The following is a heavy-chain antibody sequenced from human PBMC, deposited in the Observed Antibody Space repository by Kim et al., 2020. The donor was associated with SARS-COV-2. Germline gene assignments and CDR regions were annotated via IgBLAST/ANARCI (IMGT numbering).Heavy chain of an antibody. CDR1: GFTFSSYE. D-gene: IGHD3-10*01. V-gene: IGHV3-48*03. CDR3: ARVRRPMVRGVIFSYFDY. J-gene: IGHJ4*02. CDR2: ISSSGSTI. Sequence: GGSLRLSCAASGFTFSSYEMNWVRQAPGKGLEWVSYISSSGSTIYYADSVKGRFTISRDNAKNSLYLQMNSLRAEDTAVYYCARVRRPMVRGVIFSYFDYWGQGTLVTVSS.